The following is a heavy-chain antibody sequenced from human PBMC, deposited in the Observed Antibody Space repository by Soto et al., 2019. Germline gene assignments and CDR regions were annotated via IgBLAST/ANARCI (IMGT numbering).Heavy chain of an antibody. CDR1: GFTFSNHW. CDR3: ERGGSSGFNGHEY. Sequence: EVQLVESGGGVVQPGGSLRLSCAASGFTFSNHWMHWVRQGLGKGLVWVSGISSDGGRTISADSVKGRFTISRDNAKNTLYLQMNSLRAEDTAVYYCERGGSSGFNGHEYWGQGTLVTVSS. CDR2: ISSDGGRT. D-gene: IGHD3-22*01. J-gene: IGHJ4*02. V-gene: IGHV3-74*01.